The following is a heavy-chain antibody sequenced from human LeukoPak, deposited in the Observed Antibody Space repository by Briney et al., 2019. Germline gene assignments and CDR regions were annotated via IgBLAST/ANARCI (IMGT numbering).Heavy chain of an antibody. D-gene: IGHD3-16*01. J-gene: IGHJ4*02. V-gene: IGHV4-39*07. CDR2: IYYSGST. CDR3: ARERGGVTN. CDR1: GGSISSSSYY. Sequence: PSETLSLTCTVSGGSISSSSYYWGWIRQPPGKGLEWIGSIYYSGSTYYNPSLKSRVTISVDTSKNQFSLKLSSVTAADTAVYYCARERGGVTNWGQGTLVTVSS.